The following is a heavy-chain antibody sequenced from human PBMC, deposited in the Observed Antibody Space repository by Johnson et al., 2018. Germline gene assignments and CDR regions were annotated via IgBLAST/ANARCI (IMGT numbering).Heavy chain of an antibody. Sequence: QVQLQQWGAGLLKPSETLSLTCAVYGGSFSGYYWSWIRQPPGKGLEWIGEINHSGSTNYNPSLKSRFTISRDNSKNTLYLQMNSLRAEDTAVYYCAKETGYDYVLGHWGQGTLVTVSS. D-gene: IGHD3-16*01. CDR2: INHSGST. CDR1: GGSFSGYY. J-gene: IGHJ1*01. V-gene: IGHV4-34*01. CDR3: AKETGYDYVLGH.